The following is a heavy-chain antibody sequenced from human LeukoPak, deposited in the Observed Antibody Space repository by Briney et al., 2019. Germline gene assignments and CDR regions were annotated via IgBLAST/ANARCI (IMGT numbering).Heavy chain of an antibody. CDR1: GYTFTSYG. CDR3: ARRYTDSSEGFDY. J-gene: IGHJ4*02. D-gene: IGHD6-6*01. V-gene: IGHV1-2*06. CDR2: INPNSGGT. Sequence: GASVKVSCKASGYTFTSYGISWVRQAPGQGLEWMGRINPNSGGTNYAGKFQGRVTVTSDTSISTAYMELSGLRSDDTAVYYCARRYTDSSEGFDYWGQGTLVTVSS.